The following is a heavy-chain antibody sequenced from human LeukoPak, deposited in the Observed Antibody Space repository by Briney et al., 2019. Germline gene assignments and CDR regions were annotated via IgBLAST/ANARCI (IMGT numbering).Heavy chain of an antibody. CDR3: ASFGISWRSSY. CDR1: GFSFSSHW. D-gene: IGHD2-21*01. J-gene: IGHJ4*02. CDR2: ISDDGSYT. V-gene: IGHV3-74*01. Sequence: GGSLRLSCAASGFSFSSHWVPWVRQAPGKGLVWVSRISDDGSYTSNVDSVKGRFTISRDNVNNMLYLHMNSLRAEDTAVYYCASFGISWRSSYWGQGTLVTVSS.